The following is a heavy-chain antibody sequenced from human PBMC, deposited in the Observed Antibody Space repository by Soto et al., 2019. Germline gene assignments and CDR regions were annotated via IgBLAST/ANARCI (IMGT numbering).Heavy chain of an antibody. D-gene: IGHD3-3*01. Sequence: EVQLLESGGGLVQPGGSLRLSCAASGFTFSSYAMSWVRQAPGKGLEWVSVVSGSAGSTYYADSVKGRFTISRDNSKNTLYLQMNSLRAEDTAVYYCAKDASSGITSFDPWGRGTVVTVSS. CDR1: GFTFSSYA. V-gene: IGHV3-23*01. J-gene: IGHJ2*01. CDR3: AKDASSGITSFDP. CDR2: VSGSAGST.